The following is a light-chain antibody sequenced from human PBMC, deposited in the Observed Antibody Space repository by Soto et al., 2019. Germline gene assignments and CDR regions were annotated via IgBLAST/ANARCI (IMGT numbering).Light chain of an antibody. CDR2: DAS. J-gene: IGKJ4*01. V-gene: IGKV3-11*01. Sequence: EIVLTQSPATLSLSPLERATLSCRASQSVSSCLAWYQQKPGQAPRLLIYDASNRATGIPARFSGSGSGTDFTLTISSLEPEDFAVYYCQQRSNWPLLTFGGGTKVDIK. CDR3: QQRSNWPLLT. CDR1: QSVSSC.